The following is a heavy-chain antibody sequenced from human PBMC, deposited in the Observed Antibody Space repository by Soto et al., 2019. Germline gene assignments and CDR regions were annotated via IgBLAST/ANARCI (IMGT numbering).Heavy chain of an antibody. CDR2: IYSRGST. CDR1: GFVVSTNY. Sequence: PGGSLRLSCAGYGFVVSTNYMNWVRQAPGKGLEWVSVIYSRGSTYYADSVKGRFTVSRDNSKNTVYLQMSSLRAEDTAVYYCALSTLVRGIIGGRLDNWGQGTPVTVSS. CDR3: ALSTLVRGIIGGRLDN. V-gene: IGHV3-66*01. J-gene: IGHJ4*02. D-gene: IGHD3-10*01.